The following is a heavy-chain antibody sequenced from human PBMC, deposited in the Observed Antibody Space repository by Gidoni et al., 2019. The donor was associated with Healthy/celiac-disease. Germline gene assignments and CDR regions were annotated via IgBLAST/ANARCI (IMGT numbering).Heavy chain of an antibody. CDR3: AKVGGIVVVPASYFDY. J-gene: IGHJ4*02. Sequence: EVQLVESGGGLVQPGGSLRLPFAASGFPFGSYAMSWVRQAPGKGLEGVSAISGSGGSTYYADSVKGRFTISRDNSKNTLYLQMNSLRAEDTAVYYCAKVGGIVVVPASYFDYWGQGTLVTVSS. D-gene: IGHD2-2*01. CDR2: ISGSGGST. V-gene: IGHV3-23*04. CDR1: GFPFGSYA.